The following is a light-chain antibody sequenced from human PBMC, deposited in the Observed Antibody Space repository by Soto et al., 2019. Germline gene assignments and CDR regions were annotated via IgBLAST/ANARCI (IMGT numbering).Light chain of an antibody. Sequence: DIQMTQSPSTLSASVGDRVTITCRASQTISRRLAWYQQKPGKAPKILIWDDSRLQRGVPSRFSGSGSGTEFTLTISSLQPDDFATYYCQQYNDYSTCTFGQGTKVEIK. CDR1: QTISRR. CDR3: QQYNDYSTCT. J-gene: IGKJ1*01. V-gene: IGKV1-5*01. CDR2: DDS.